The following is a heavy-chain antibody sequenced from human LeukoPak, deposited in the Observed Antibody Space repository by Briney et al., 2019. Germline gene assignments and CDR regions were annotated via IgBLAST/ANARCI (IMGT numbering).Heavy chain of an antibody. CDR2: IYSGGST. CDR1: GFTLSSNY. CDR3: ARVNRYSYGSDY. D-gene: IGHD5-18*01. Sequence: GGSLRLSCAASGFTLSSNYMSWVRQAPGEGLEWVSVIYSGGSTYYADSVKGRFTISRDNSKNTLYLQMNSLRAEDTAVYYCARVNRYSYGSDYWGQGTLVTVAS. J-gene: IGHJ4*02. V-gene: IGHV3-53*01.